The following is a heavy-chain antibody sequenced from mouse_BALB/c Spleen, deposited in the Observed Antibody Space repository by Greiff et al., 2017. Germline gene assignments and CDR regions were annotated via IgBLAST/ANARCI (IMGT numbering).Heavy chain of an antibody. D-gene: IGHD2-1*01. V-gene: IGHV1S34*01. CDR3: ARGDYGNSYYAMDY. J-gene: IGHJ4*01. Sequence: LVKTGASVKISCKASGYSFTGYYMHWVKQSHGKSLEWIGYISCYNGATSYNQKFKGKATFTVDTSSSTAYMQFNSLTSEDSAVYYCARGDYGNSYYAMDYWGQGTSVTVSS. CDR1: GYSFTGYY. CDR2: ISCYNGAT.